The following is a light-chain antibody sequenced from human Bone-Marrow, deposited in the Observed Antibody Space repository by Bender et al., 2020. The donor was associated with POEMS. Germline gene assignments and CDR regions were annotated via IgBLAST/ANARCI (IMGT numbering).Light chain of an antibody. CDR2: DDG. J-gene: IGLJ1*01. CDR1: NIGIKS. Sequence: SNVLTQPPSVSVAPGQTARITCGGDNIGIKSVHWYQHKTGQAPVLLVYDDGDRPSRIPERFSGSKSGNTATLTITRVEAGDEGDYYCQVWDRSTESCVFGSGTEVTVL. CDR3: QVWDRSTESCV. V-gene: IGLV3-21*02.